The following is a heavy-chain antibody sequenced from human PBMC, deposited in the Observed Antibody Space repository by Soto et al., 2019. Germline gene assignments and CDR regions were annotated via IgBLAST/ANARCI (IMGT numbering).Heavy chain of an antibody. CDR1: GFTFSDYA. V-gene: IGHV3-30*18. CDR3: AKGGRQWLVTSDFNY. D-gene: IGHD6-19*01. J-gene: IGHJ4*02. CDR2: VSHDGRNT. Sequence: VQLVESGGGVVQPGRSLRLSCAASGFTFSDYAMHWVRQAPGKGLEWVAVVSHDGRNTHYADSVKGRFTISRDSSKNPVSLEMTRLRAEDTAVYYCAKGGRQWLVTSDFNYLGQGALVTVSS.